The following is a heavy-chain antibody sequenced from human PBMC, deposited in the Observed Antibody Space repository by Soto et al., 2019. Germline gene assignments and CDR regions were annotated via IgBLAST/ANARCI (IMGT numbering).Heavy chain of an antibody. J-gene: IGHJ6*03. Sequence: PWGSLRLSCAASGFTFDDYAMHWVRQAPGKGLEWVSGISWNSGSIGYADSVKGRFTISRDNAKNSLYLQMNSLRAEDTALYYCAKGSYDYVFTFGYMDVWGKGTTVTVSS. CDR3: AKGSYDYVFTFGYMDV. CDR2: ISWNSGSI. V-gene: IGHV3-9*01. CDR1: GFTFDDYA. D-gene: IGHD3-16*01.